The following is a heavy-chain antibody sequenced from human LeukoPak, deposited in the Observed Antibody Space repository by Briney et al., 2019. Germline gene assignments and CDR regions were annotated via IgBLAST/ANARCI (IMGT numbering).Heavy chain of an antibody. CDR1: GFTFSSYA. V-gene: IGHV3-23*01. CDR2: ISGSGGNT. Sequence: GGSLRLSCAASGFTFSSYAMSWVRQAPGKGLEWVSAISGSGGNTYYADSVKGRFTITRDNSKNTLYLQMNSRRAEDTAVYYCAKDLYDSSGYYSGNFDYWGQGTLVTVSS. CDR3: AKDLYDSSGYYSGNFDY. D-gene: IGHD3-22*01. J-gene: IGHJ4*02.